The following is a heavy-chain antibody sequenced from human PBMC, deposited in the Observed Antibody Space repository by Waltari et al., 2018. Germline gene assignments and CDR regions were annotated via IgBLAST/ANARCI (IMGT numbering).Heavy chain of an antibody. V-gene: IGHV1-3*01. CDR2: INAGNGNT. J-gene: IGHJ3*02. D-gene: IGHD4-17*01. Sequence: QVQLVQSGAEVKKPGASVKVSCKASGYTFTSYAMHWVRQAPGQRLEWMGWINAGNGNTKYSQKYQGRVTITRDTSASTAYMELSSLRSEDTAVYYCAREGDDYGVYAAFDIWGQGTMVTVSS. CDR1: GYTFTSYA. CDR3: AREGDDYGVYAAFDI.